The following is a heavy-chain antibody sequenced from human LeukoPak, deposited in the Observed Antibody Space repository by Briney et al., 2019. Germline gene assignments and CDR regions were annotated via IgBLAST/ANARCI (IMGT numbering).Heavy chain of an antibody. CDR3: ARQGQQLVPRQIDY. J-gene: IGHJ4*02. Sequence: GESLQISCQGSGYIFTSYWIGWVRQLPGKGLEWMGIIYPGDSDTRYSPSFQGQVTISADKSISTAYLQWSSLKASDTAMYYCARQGQQLVPRQIDYWGQGTLVTVSS. CDR1: GYIFTSYW. CDR2: IYPGDSDT. D-gene: IGHD6-13*01. V-gene: IGHV5-51*01.